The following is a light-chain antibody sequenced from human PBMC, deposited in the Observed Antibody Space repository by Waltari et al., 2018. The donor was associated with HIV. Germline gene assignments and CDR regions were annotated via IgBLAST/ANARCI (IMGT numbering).Light chain of an antibody. V-gene: IGKV3-20*01. J-gene: IGKJ3*01. Sequence: EIVLTQSPGTLSLSPGEIATLSCRASQRVSRSYLAWYHQKPGQAPRLLIYGASNRATGIPDRFSGSGSGADFTLTISRLEPEDFAVYYCQQYVTSRGFTFGPGTKVDIK. CDR2: GAS. CDR1: QRVSRSY. CDR3: QQYVTSRGFT.